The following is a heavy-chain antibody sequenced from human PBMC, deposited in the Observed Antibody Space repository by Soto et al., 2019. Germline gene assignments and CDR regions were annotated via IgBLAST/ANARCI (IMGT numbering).Heavy chain of an antibody. V-gene: IGHV3-7*01. J-gene: IGHJ6*03. CDR1: GFTFSSYW. CDR2: IKQDGSEK. D-gene: IGHD6-13*01. CDR3: ARVSSNTYSSSWYRYYYYMDV. Sequence: EVQLVESGGGLVQPGGSLRLSCAASGFTFSSYWMSWVRQAPGKGLEWVANIKQDGSEKYYVDSVKGRFTISRDNAKNSLYLQMNSLRAEDTAVYYCARVSSNTYSSSWYRYYYYMDVWVKGTTVTVSS.